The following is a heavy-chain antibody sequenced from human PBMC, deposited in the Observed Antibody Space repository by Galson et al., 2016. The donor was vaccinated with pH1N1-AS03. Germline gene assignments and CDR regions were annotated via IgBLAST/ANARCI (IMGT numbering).Heavy chain of an antibody. CDR3: ARLGGWAESTMIVVVPESSEDY. CDR1: GYSFTSYW. D-gene: IGHD3-22*01. J-gene: IGHJ4*02. Sequence: QSGAEVKKPGESLRISCKGSGYSFTSYWISWVRQMPGKGLEWMGRIDPSDSYTNYSPSFQGHVTISADKAISTAYLQWSSLKASDTAMFYCARLGGWAESTMIVVVPESSEDYWGQGTLVTVSS. V-gene: IGHV5-10-1*01. CDR2: IDPSDSYT.